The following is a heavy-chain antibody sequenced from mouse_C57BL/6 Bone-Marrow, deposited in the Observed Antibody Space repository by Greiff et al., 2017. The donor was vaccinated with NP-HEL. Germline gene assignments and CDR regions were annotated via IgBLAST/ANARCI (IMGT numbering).Heavy chain of an antibody. D-gene: IGHD2-1*01. V-gene: IGHV14-4*01. CDR3: TTLAGNSY. J-gene: IGHJ3*01. CDR2: IDPENGDT. Sequence: VQLKESGAELVRPGASVKLSSTASGFNIKDDYMHWVKQRPEQGLEWIGWIDPENGDTEYASKFQGKATITADTSSNTAYLQLSSLTSEDTAVYYCTTLAGNSYWGQGTLVTVSA. CDR1: GFNIKDDY.